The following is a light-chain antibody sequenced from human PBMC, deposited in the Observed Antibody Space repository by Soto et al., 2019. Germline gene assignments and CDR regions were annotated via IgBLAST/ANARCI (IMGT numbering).Light chain of an antibody. J-gene: IGLJ1*01. Sequence: QSALTQPPSASGTPGQRVTISCSGSSSNIGTYYVDWYQQLPGTAPKLLIHRNGQRPSGVPDRFSGSKSGTSASLAISGLRSEDEADYYWATWDDRLRAYVIGAGTKV. CDR3: ATWDDRLRAYV. CDR2: RNG. V-gene: IGLV1-47*01. CDR1: SSNIGTYY.